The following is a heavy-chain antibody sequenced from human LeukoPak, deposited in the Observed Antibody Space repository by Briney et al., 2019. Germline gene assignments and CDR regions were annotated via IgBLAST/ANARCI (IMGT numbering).Heavy chain of an antibody. CDR1: GFTFNTFG. D-gene: IGHD2-2*01. CDR3: ARAGSGVPAAMTY. Sequence: PAGSLRLSCAASGFTFNTFGMSWARQAPGKGLEWVSYISSSSENIYYADSVKGRFTISRDNVKNSLDLQMNSLRDDDTAVYYCARAGSGVPAAMTYWGRGTLVTVSS. J-gene: IGHJ4*02. CDR2: ISSSSENI. V-gene: IGHV3-48*02.